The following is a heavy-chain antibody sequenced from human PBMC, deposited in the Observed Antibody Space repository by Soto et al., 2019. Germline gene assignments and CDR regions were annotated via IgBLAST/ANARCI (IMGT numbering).Heavy chain of an antibody. Sequence: EVQLVESGGGLVKPGGSLRVSCAASGFSFSDAWMSWVRQAPGKGLEWVGRIKSKSDGGTTEYAEPVKGRFTISRYDSKNTLYLQMNSLKTEDTAVYYCMNLQITIIMVSMWGQGTLVTVSS. CDR3: MNLQITIIMVSM. D-gene: IGHD2-8*01. J-gene: IGHJ4*02. CDR1: GFSFSDAW. V-gene: IGHV3-15*05. CDR2: IKSKSDGGTT.